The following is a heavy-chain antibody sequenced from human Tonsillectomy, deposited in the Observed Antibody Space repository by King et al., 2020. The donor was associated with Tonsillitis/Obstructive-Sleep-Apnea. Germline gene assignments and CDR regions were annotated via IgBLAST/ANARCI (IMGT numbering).Heavy chain of an antibody. CDR1: GFTFSSYW. CDR3: ASDTPNDFWSGFSYYYYYSMDV. Sequence: VQLVESGGGLVQPGGSLRLSCAASGFTFSSYWMHWVRQAPGKGLVWVSRTNSDGSSTSYAHSVKGRFTISRDNAKNTLYLQMNRLRAEDTAVYYCASDTPNDFWSGFSYYYYYSMDVWGKGTTVTVSS. D-gene: IGHD3-3*01. V-gene: IGHV3-74*01. CDR2: TNSDGSST. J-gene: IGHJ6*03.